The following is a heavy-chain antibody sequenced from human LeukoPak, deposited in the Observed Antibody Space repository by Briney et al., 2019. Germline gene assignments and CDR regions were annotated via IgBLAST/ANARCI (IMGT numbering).Heavy chain of an antibody. CDR2: IYYSGST. CDR1: DGSISSADYY. V-gene: IGHV4-31*03. J-gene: IGHJ4*02. CDR3: ARDFRGRGYYDY. Sequence: SETLSLTCTVSDGSISSADYYWSWIRRHPGKGLEWIGYIYYSGSTYYNPSLKSRVTISVDTSKNQFSLKLSSVTAADTAVYYCARDFRGRGYYDYWGQGTLVTVSS. D-gene: IGHD3-22*01.